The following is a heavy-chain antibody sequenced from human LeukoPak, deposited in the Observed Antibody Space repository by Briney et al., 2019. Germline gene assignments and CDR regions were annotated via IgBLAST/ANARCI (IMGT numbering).Heavy chain of an antibody. CDR1: GFTYSNFW. CDR3: ARSSKAAFDI. Sequence: GGSLRLSCVASGFTYSNFWMSWGRQSPGRGLEWVAHIKPDGSEGFYVDSVKGRFTISRDNAKSSLYVQMNSLRAEDTAFYYCARSSKAAFDIWGQGTLVTVSS. CDR2: IKPDGSEG. V-gene: IGHV3-7*04. J-gene: IGHJ3*02. D-gene: IGHD4-11*01.